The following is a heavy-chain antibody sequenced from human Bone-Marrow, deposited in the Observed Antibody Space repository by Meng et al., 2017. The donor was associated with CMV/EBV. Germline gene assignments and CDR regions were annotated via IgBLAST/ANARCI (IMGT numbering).Heavy chain of an antibody. V-gene: IGHV4-61*01. CDR2: IYYSGST. CDR1: GGSVSGGSYY. J-gene: IGHJ6*02. D-gene: IGHD4-23*01. Sequence: SETLSLTCTVSGGSVSGGSYYWSWIRQPPGKGLEWIGYIYYSGSTNYNPSLKSRVTISVDTSKNQFSLKLSSVTAADTAVYYCAREGGNGDYYYGMDVWGQGTTVTVSS. CDR3: AREGGNGDYYYGMDV.